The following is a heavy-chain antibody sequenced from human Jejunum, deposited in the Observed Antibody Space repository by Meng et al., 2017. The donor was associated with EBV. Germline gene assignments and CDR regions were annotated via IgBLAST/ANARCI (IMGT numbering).Heavy chain of an antibody. CDR3: AKRMPGTGFDY. CDR1: GYSMSNSNW. D-gene: IGHD1-1*01. V-gene: IGHV4-28*01. CDR2: IYYTGTT. J-gene: IGHJ4*02. Sequence: VQVTESGPGLVKPSDTLSLTCAVSGYSMSNSNWWGWIRQPPGKGLEWIGYIYYTGTTYYNPSLKSRVTMSIDTSKNHFSLKLTSVTTMDTAVYYCAKRMPGTGFDYWGQGTLVTVSS.